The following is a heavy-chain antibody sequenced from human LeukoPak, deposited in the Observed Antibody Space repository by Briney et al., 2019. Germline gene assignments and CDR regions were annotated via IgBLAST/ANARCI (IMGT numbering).Heavy chain of an antibody. D-gene: IGHD6-6*01. CDR1: GGSISSSSYY. CDR3: ARLGIAARLSFRAFDI. J-gene: IGHJ3*02. V-gene: IGHV4-39*07. Sequence: SETLSLTCTVSGGSISSSSYYWGWIRQPPGKGLEWIGSIYYSGSTYYNPSLKSRVTISVDTSKNQFSLKLSSVTAADTAVYYCARLGIAARLSFRAFDIWGQGTMVTVSS. CDR2: IYYSGST.